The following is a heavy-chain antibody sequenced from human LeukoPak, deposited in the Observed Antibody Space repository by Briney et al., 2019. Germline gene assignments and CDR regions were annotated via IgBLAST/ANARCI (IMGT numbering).Heavy chain of an antibody. CDR1: GGSISSGNW. CDR3: ARNGDSASVVD. J-gene: IGHJ4*02. CDR2: IYHSGNT. V-gene: IGHV4-4*02. D-gene: IGHD4-17*01. Sequence: PSGTLSLTCAVSGGSISSGNWWSWVRQPPGKGLGWIGEIYHSGNTVYNPPLKSRVTISVDNSKNQFSLKLTSVTAADTAVYYCARNGDSASVVDWGQGTLVTVSS.